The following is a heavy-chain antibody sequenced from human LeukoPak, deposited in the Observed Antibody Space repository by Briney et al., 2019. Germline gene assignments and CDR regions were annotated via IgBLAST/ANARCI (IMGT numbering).Heavy chain of an antibody. D-gene: IGHD3-10*01. Sequence: ASVKVSCKASGYTFISYGISWVRQAPGQGLEWMGWISAYNGNTNYAQKLQGRVTMTTDTSTSTAYMELRSLRSDDTAVYYCARDVVRGVVGQNYYYYYGMDVWGQGTTVTVSS. CDR3: ARDVVRGVVGQNYYYYYGMDV. J-gene: IGHJ6*02. V-gene: IGHV1-18*01. CDR1: GYTFISYG. CDR2: ISAYNGNT.